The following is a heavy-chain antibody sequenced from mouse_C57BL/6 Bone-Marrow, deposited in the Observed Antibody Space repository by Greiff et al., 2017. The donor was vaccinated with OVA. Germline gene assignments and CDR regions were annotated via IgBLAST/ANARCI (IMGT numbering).Heavy chain of an antibody. CDR3: ARDYYGSSLFAY. J-gene: IGHJ3*01. CDR1: GYSFTSYY. CDR2: IYPGSGNT. Sequence: QVQLQQSGPELVKPGASVKISCKASGYSFTSYYIHWVKQRPGQGLEWIGWIYPGSGNTKYNEKFKGKATLTADTSSSTAYMQLNSLTSEDSAVYYCARDYYGSSLFAYWGQGTLVTVSA. D-gene: IGHD1-1*01. V-gene: IGHV1-66*01.